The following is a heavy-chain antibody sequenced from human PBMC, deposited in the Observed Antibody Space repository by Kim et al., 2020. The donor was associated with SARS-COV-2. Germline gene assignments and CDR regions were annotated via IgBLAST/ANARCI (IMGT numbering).Heavy chain of an antibody. J-gene: IGHJ4*02. V-gene: IGHV3-72*01. CDR3: VRGITVGSIVYVDY. Sequence: LSLTCAASGFIFSDHYIDWVRQAPGKGLEWVGRSRNKRYSYTTEYAASVRGRFTTSRDDSKDSLYLQMNSLKIEDTAIYYCVRGITVGSIVYVDYWGRGALVTVSS. CDR1: GFIFSDHY. CDR2: SRNKRYSYTT. D-gene: IGHD3-10*01.